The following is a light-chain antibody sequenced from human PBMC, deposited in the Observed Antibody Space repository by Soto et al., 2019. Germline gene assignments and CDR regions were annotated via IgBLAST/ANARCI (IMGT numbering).Light chain of an antibody. Sequence: QSVLTQPPSASETPGHSVTIYCSGGSSNIGTNSVNWYQQLPGRAPKLLIYNNDLRPSGVPDRFSGSKSGTSASLAISGLQSEDEADYYCAAWDDSLNGFYVFGIGTKVTVL. CDR1: SSNIGTNS. CDR2: NND. V-gene: IGLV1-44*01. CDR3: AAWDDSLNGFYV. J-gene: IGLJ1*01.